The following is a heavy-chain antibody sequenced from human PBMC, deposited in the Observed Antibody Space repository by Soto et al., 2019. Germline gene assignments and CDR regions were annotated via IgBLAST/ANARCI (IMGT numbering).Heavy chain of an antibody. Sequence: GGSLRLSCAASGFTFSSYAMSWVRQAPGKGLEWVSAISGSGGSTYYADSVKGRFTISRDNSKNTLYLQMNSLRAEDTAVYYCAKGPVPAAMSQGARYSSSSSWFDPWGQGTLVTVSS. D-gene: IGHD2-2*01. J-gene: IGHJ5*02. V-gene: IGHV3-23*01. CDR2: ISGSGGST. CDR3: AKGPVPAAMSQGARYSSSSSWFDP. CDR1: GFTFSSYA.